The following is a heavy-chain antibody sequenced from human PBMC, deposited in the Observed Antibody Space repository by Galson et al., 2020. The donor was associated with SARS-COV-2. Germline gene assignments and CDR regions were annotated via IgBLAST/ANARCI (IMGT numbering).Heavy chain of an antibody. J-gene: IGHJ4*02. D-gene: IGHD5-12*01. Sequence: ASVKVSCKGSGHTLTEFSVHWVRQAPGKGLEWMGGFDPKDGETFYAQSFQGRFSMTGDTSTDTAYMALSSLRSEDTAVYYCGREGSGYSFVSWGQGTLVTVSS. CDR2: FDPKDGET. V-gene: IGHV1-24*01. CDR1: GHTLTEFS. CDR3: GREGSGYSFVS.